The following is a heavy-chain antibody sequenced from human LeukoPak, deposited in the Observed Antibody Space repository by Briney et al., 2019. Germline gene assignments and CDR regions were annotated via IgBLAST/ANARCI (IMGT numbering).Heavy chain of an antibody. V-gene: IGHV3-7*04. CDR1: GFTFTHAW. CDR2: IKPDGSEK. J-gene: IGHJ4*02. CDR3: ARDYSSSGGHDF. D-gene: IGHD5-12*01. Sequence: GGSLRLSCAASGFTFTHAWMTWVRQAPGKGLEWVGNIKPDGSEKYYGDTVKGRFTISRDNAKNSLYLQMNSLRVEDTAVYHCARDYSSSGGHDFWGQGTLATVSS.